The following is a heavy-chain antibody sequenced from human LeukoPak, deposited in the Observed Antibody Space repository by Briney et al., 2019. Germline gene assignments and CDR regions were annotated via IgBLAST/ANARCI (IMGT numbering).Heavy chain of an antibody. CDR2: ISSSSSYI. J-gene: IGHJ3*02. CDR1: GFTFSSYS. Sequence: GGSLRLSCAASGFTFSSYSMNWVRQAPGKGLEWVSSISSSSSYIYYADSVKGRFTISRDNAKNSLYLQMYSLRAEDTAVYYCARVHEDIVVVPAAPGAFDIWGQGTMVTVSS. D-gene: IGHD2-2*01. CDR3: ARVHEDIVVVPAAPGAFDI. V-gene: IGHV3-21*01.